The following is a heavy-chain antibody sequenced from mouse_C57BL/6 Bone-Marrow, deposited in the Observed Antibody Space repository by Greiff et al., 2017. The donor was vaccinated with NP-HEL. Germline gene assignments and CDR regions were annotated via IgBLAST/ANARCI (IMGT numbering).Heavy chain of an antibody. Sequence: EVMLVESGGGLVQPGGSLKLSCAASGFTFSDYYLYWVRQTPEKRLEWVAYISNGGGSTYYPDTVQGRFTISRDNAKNTLYLQMSRLKSEDTAMYYCARADYGSRRFAYWGQGTLVTVSA. J-gene: IGHJ3*01. D-gene: IGHD1-1*01. CDR1: GFTFSDYY. CDR2: ISNGGGST. V-gene: IGHV5-12*01. CDR3: ARADYGSRRFAY.